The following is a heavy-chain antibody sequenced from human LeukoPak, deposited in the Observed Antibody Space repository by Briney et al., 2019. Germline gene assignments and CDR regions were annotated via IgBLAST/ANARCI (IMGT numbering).Heavy chain of an antibody. J-gene: IGHJ6*02. D-gene: IGHD1-1*01. V-gene: IGHV3-7*01. CDR1: GFTFSSYW. Sequence: PGGSLRLSCAASGFTFSSYWMSWVRQAPGKGLEWVANIKQDGSEKYYVDSVKGRFTISRDNAKNSLYLQMNSLRAEDTAAYYCAREGTGGYYYYYGMDVWGQGTTVTVSS. CDR3: AREGTGGYYYYYGMDV. CDR2: IKQDGSEK.